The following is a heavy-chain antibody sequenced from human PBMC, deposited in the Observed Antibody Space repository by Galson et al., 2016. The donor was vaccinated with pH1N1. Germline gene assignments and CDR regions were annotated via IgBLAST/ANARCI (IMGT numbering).Heavy chain of an antibody. V-gene: IGHV3-53*01. CDR1: GFTVSSNY. CDR3: ARVGDFWSYYYYNMDV. Sequence: SLRLSCAASGFTVSSNYMSWVRQAPGKGLEWVSLLYSGGRTYYADSVKGRFTIYRDNSKNTLFLHRNNVRIEDTAVYYCARVGDFWSYYYYNMDVWGLEATVTVSS. D-gene: IGHD3-3*01. J-gene: IGHJ6*02. CDR2: LYSGGRT.